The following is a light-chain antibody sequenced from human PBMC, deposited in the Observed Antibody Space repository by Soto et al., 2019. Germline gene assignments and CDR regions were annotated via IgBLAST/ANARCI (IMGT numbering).Light chain of an antibody. CDR3: SSYAGNNNYV. V-gene: IGLV2-8*01. Sequence: QSALTQPPSASGSPGQSVTISCTGTSSDVGAYTYVSWYQQHPGKAPKLMIYEVSRRPSGVPDRFSGSKSGITASLTVCVVQAEDEDDYYCSSYAGNNNYVFGTGTKLTVL. J-gene: IGLJ1*01. CDR2: EVS. CDR1: SSDVGAYTY.